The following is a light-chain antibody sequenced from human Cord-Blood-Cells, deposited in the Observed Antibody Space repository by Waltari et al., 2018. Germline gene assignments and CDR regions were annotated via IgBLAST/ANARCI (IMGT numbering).Light chain of an antibody. Sequence: SSELTQDPAVSVALGQTVRITCQGDSLRSYYASWYQQKPGQAPVLVIYGKNNQPSGIPDRCSGSSSGNTASLTIAGAQAEDEADYYCNSRDSSGNHLVFGGGTKLTVL. CDR1: SLRSYY. CDR2: GKN. CDR3: NSRDSSGNHLV. V-gene: IGLV3-19*01. J-gene: IGLJ3*02.